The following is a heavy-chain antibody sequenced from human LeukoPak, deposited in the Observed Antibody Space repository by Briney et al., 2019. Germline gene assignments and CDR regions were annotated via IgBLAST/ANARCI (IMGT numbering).Heavy chain of an antibody. CDR1: GGSISSYY. D-gene: IGHD3-10*01. CDR3: AKGRGQGFDY. J-gene: IGHJ4*02. V-gene: IGHV3-23*01. CDR2: ISGSGIGGRT. Sequence: ETLSLTCTVSGGSISSYYWSWFRQAPGKGLEWVSGISGSGIGGRTHYADSVKGRFTISRDNSKNTLYLQMNSLRVEDTAVYYCAKGRGQGFDYWGQGTLVTVSS.